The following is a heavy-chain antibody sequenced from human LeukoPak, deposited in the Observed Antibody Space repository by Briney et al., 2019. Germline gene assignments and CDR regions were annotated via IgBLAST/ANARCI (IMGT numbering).Heavy chain of an antibody. CDR1: GFTFSSYE. J-gene: IGHJ6*03. CDR2: ISSSGSTI. D-gene: IGHD5-12*01. CDR3: AASGYDYDYYYYMDV. Sequence: GGSLRLSCAASGFTFSSYEMNWVRQAPGKGLEWASYISSSGSTIYYADSVKGGFTISKNNAKNSLYLQMNSLRAEDTAVYYCAASGYDYDYYYYMDVWGKGTTVTISS. V-gene: IGHV3-48*03.